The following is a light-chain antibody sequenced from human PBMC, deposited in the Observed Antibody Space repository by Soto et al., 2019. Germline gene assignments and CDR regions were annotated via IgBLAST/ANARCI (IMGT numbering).Light chain of an antibody. CDR3: QVRSNWSIA. J-gene: IGKJ5*01. CDR2: DAS. V-gene: IGKV3-11*01. CDR1: QSVSSS. Sequence: EIVMTQSPATLATSPGKSATLSCRASQSVSSSLAWYQQKPGQAPRLLISDASNRATGIPARFSGSGSGTDFTLTINNLEPEDFAVYYCQVRSNWSIAFGRGTRLEIK.